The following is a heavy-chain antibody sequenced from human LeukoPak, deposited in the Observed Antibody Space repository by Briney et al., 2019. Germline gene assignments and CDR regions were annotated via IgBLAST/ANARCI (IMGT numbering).Heavy chain of an antibody. D-gene: IGHD4-11*01. CDR3: ARVDSNYDYYYYYMDV. CDR1: GGTFSSYA. CDR2: IIPIFGTA. Sequence: SVKVSCKASGGTFSSYAISWVRQAPGQGLEWMGGIIPIFGTANYAQKFQGRVTITADKSTSTAYMELSSLRSEDTAVYYCARVDSNYDYYYYYMDVWGKGTTVTVSS. V-gene: IGHV1-69*06. J-gene: IGHJ6*03.